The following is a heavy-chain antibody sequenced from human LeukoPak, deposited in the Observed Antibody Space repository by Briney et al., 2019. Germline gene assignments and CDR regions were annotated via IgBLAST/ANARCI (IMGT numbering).Heavy chain of an antibody. CDR2: IYYSGST. CDR1: GGSISRNNYY. CDR3: ARHRGSSSNFDY. J-gene: IGHJ4*02. Sequence: SETLSLTCTVSGGSISRNNYYWDWIRQPPGKGLEYIGSIYYSGSTYYTPSLKSRVTISVDTSKNQFFLKLSSVTATDTAVYYCARHRGSSSNFDYWGQGTLVTVSS. D-gene: IGHD6-6*01. V-gene: IGHV4-39*01.